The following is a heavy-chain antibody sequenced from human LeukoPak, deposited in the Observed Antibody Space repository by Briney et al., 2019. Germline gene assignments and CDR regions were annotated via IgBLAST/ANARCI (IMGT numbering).Heavy chain of an antibody. D-gene: IGHD3-9*01. V-gene: IGHV3-23*01. CDR1: GFTFSSYA. J-gene: IGHJ4*02. CDR3: AKTPDYDILTGTTFDY. CDR2: ISDSGNKA. Sequence: PGGSLRLSCAASGFTFSSYAMTWVRQPPAKGLEWVSGISDSGNKAYYANSVKGRFTISRDNSKNTLYLQMNSLRAEDTAVYYYAKTPDYDILTGTTFDYWGQGTLVTVSS.